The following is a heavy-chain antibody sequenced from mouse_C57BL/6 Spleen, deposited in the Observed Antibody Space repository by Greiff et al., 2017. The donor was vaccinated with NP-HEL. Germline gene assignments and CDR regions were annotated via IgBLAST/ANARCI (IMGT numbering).Heavy chain of an antibody. V-gene: IGHV1-69*01. Sequence: VQLQQPGAELVMPGASVKLSCKASGYTFTSYWMHWVKQRPGQGLEWIGEIDPSDSYTNYNQKFKGKSTLTVDKSSSTAYMQLSSLTSEDSAVYYCARDSSGYVRAMDYWGQGTSVTVSS. CDR1: GYTFTSYW. CDR3: ARDSSGYVRAMDY. CDR2: IDPSDSYT. D-gene: IGHD3-2*02. J-gene: IGHJ4*01.